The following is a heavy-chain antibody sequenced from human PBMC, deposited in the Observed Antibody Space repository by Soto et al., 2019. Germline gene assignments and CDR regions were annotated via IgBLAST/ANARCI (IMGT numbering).Heavy chain of an antibody. CDR1: GFTFSSYS. V-gene: IGHV3-21*01. CDR3: ARESGVLMGTLYYYMDV. J-gene: IGHJ6*03. D-gene: IGHD2-8*01. CDR2: ISSSSSYI. Sequence: EVQLVESGGGLVKPGGSLRLSCAASGFTFSSYSMNWVRQAPGKGLEWVSSISSSSSYIYYADSVKGRFTISRDNAKNSLYLQMNSLRAEDTAVYYCARESGVLMGTLYYYMDVWGKGTTVTVSS.